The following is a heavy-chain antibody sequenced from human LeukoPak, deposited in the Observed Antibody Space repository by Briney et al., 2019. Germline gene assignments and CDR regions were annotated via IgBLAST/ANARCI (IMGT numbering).Heavy chain of an antibody. D-gene: IGHD6-13*01. V-gene: IGHV4-4*02. CDR1: GVSITRHNW. CDR3: ARGNHSSSWLYYYYGMDV. J-gene: IGHJ6*02. CDR2: IHNSGST. Sequence: PSGTLSLTCAASGVSITRHNWWSWVRQPPGKGPEWIGEIHNSGSTNYNPSLKSRVTISVDKSKNQFSLSLNSVTAADTAVYYCARGNHSSSWLYYYYGMDVWGQGTTVTVSS.